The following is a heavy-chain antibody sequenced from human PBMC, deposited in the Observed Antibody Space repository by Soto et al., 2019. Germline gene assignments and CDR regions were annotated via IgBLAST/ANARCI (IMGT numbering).Heavy chain of an antibody. J-gene: IGHJ4*02. V-gene: IGHV3-48*01. Sequence: GSLRLSCAASGFTFSSYSMNWVRQAPGKGLEWVSYISSSSSTIYYADSVKGRFTISRDNAKNSLYLQMNSLRAEDTAVYYCARDGDIVVVVAASSFDYWGQGTLVTVS. CDR3: ARDGDIVVVVAASSFDY. CDR2: ISSSSSTI. D-gene: IGHD2-15*01. CDR1: GFTFSSYS.